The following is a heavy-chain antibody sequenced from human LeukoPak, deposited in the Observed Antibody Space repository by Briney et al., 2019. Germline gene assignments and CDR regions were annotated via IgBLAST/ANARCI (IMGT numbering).Heavy chain of an antibody. J-gene: IGHJ4*02. CDR2: ISWNSGSI. D-gene: IGHD3-22*01. CDR3: ARGHGYYDSSGYYHY. CDR1: GFTFSSYA. V-gene: IGHV3-9*01. Sequence: GGSLRLSCAASGFTFSSYAMHWVRQAPGKGLEWVSGISWNSGSIGYADSVKGRFTISRDNAKNSLYLQMNSLRAEDTALYYCARGHGYYDSSGYYHYWGQGTLVTVSS.